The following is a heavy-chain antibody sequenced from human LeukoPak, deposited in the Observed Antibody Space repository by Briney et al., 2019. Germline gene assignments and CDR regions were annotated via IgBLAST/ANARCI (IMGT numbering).Heavy chain of an antibody. CDR1: GGTFSSYA. D-gene: IGHD4-17*01. V-gene: IGHV1-69*13. CDR2: IIPIFGAA. Sequence: SVKVSCKTSGGTFSSYAVGWLRQAPGQGLEWMGGIIPIFGAANYAQKFQGRVTITADESTSTAYMELSSLRSEDTAVYYCARTRMTTVTMVGSDAFDIWGQGTLVTVSS. J-gene: IGHJ3*02. CDR3: ARTRMTTVTMVGSDAFDI.